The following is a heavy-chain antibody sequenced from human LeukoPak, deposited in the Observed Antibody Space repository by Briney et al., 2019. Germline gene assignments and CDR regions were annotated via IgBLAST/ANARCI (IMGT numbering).Heavy chain of an antibody. J-gene: IGHJ4*02. CDR1: LLPHAHYA. Sequence: GRSLRLFCAVDLLPHAHYARHCVRQAPGKGLEWVSCISWNSGSIGYADSVKGRFTISRDNAKNSLYLQVDSLRAEDTALYYVGKETVSLDWLFTIDYWGQGTLVTVSS. V-gene: IGHV3-9*01. CDR2: ISWNSGSI. CDR3: GKETVSLDWLFTIDY. D-gene: IGHD3/OR15-3a*01.